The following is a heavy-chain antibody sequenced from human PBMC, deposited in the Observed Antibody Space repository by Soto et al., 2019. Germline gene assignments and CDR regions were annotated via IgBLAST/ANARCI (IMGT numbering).Heavy chain of an antibody. V-gene: IGHV3-30-3*01. CDR1: GFTFSTYA. J-gene: IGHJ4*02. CDR3: ARDPAYYDILTGYYSKGLNY. D-gene: IGHD3-9*01. Sequence: QVQLVESCGGVVQPGRSLRLSWAASGFTFSTYAMHWVRQAPGNVLLLVSVISYDGSNKYYADSVKGRFTISRDNPKTTLYVQMNSLRAEDTAVYYCARDPAYYDILTGYYSKGLNYWGQGTLVTVSS. CDR2: ISYDGSNK.